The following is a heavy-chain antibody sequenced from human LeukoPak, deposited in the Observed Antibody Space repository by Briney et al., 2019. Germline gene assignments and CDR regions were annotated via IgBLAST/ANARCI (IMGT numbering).Heavy chain of an antibody. J-gene: IGHJ4*02. CDR1: GFTFSSYA. Sequence: GGSLRLSCAASGFTFSSYAMSWVRQAPGKGLEWVSAISGSGGSTYYADSVKGRFTISRDNSKNTLYLQMNSLRAEDTAVYYCAKRKRYCSSTSCPSYYFDYWGQGTLVTVSS. D-gene: IGHD2-2*01. V-gene: IGHV3-23*01. CDR2: ISGSGGST. CDR3: AKRKRYCSSTSCPSYYFDY.